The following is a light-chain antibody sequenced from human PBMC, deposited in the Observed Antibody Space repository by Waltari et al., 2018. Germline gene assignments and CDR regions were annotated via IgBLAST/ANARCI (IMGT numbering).Light chain of an antibody. CDR1: QRVSNY. CDR3: QQRSNGWT. J-gene: IGKJ1*01. V-gene: IGKV3-11*01. CDR2: DAS. Sequence: IEFTQSIATFPSSPGARAPLSCRASQRVSNYLAWYQQKPGQAPRLLIYDASNSATGIPARFSGSGSGTDFTLTISSLEPEDFAVYYCQQRSNGWTFGQGTKVEIK.